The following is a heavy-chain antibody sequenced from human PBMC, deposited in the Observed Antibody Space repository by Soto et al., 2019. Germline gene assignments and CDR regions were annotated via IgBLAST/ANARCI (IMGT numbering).Heavy chain of an antibody. CDR3: ARMDVVAASGAGFDY. CDR1: GFTFSSYE. CDR2: ISSSGSTI. V-gene: IGHV3-48*03. J-gene: IGHJ4*02. Sequence: GGSLRLSCAASGFTFSSYEMNWVRQAPGKGLEWVSYISSSGSTIYYADSVKGRFTISKDNAKNSLYLQMNSLRAEDTAVYYCARMDVVAASGAGFDYWGQGTLVTVSS. D-gene: IGHD2-15*01.